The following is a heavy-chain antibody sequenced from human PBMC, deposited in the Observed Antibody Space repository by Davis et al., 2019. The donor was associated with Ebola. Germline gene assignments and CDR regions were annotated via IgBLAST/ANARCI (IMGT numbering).Heavy chain of an antibody. CDR3: ARNRGHQQFDY. CDR2: ISHDGSNK. V-gene: IGHV3-30-3*01. J-gene: IGHJ4*02. CDR1: GFTFSSYA. Sequence: GGSLRLSCAASGFTFSSYAMHWVRQAPGKGLEWVAVISHDGSNKFYADSVKGRFTISRDNTKNSLYLQMNSLRDEDTAVNYCARNRGHQQFDYWGQGTLVTVSS. D-gene: IGHD1/OR15-1a*01.